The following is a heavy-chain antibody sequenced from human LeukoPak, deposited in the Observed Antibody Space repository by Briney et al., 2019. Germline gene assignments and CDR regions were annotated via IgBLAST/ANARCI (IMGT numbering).Heavy chain of an antibody. CDR2: VIPLLRTT. CDR3: ARGGRTAGDYFDS. CDR1: GGTFNTSP. J-gene: IGHJ4*02. Sequence: SVKVSCKASGGTFNTSPITWVRQAPGQGLEWMGGVIPLLRTTKNAQKFQGRITITTDESTETAYMELSSLKSDDTAVYYCARGGRTAGDYFDSWGQGTLVTVSS. V-gene: IGHV1-69*16. D-gene: IGHD2-21*02.